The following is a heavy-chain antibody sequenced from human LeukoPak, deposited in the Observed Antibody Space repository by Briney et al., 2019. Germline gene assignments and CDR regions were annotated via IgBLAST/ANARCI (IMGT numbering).Heavy chain of an antibody. J-gene: IGHJ4*02. CDR3: ARQPGGQETAMVN. CDR2: IDPSDSYT. V-gene: IGHV5-10-1*01. Sequence: GESLKTSCKGSGYSFTSYWISWVRQMPGKGLEWMGRIDPSDSYTNYSPSFQGHVTISADKSISTAYLQWSSLKASDTAMYYCARQPGGQETAMVNWGQGTLVTVSS. D-gene: IGHD5-18*01. CDR1: GYSFTSYW.